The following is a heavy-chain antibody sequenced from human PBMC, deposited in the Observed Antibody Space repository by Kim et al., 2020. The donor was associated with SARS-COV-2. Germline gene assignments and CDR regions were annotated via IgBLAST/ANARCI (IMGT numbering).Heavy chain of an antibody. CDR1: GYTFDKYG. D-gene: IGHD6-25*01. CDR2: ISGNNDNR. V-gene: IGHV1-18*01. CDR3: ARDEAALLGYGMDG. J-gene: IGHJ6*02. Sequence: ASVKVSCEASGYTFDKYGISWVRQAPGQRLEWMGWISGNNDNRNFARKFLGRVTMTADTSRSTVHMELRSLTSDDTAIYYCARDEAALLGYGMDGSGHGT.